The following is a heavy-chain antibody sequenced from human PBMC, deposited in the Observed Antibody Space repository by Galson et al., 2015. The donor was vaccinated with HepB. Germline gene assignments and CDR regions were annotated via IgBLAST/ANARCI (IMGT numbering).Heavy chain of an antibody. J-gene: IGHJ3*02. CDR3: APAGAGDAFDI. Sequence: KVSCKASGYTFTGYYMHWVRQAPGEGLEWMGRINPNSGDTNYAQKFQGRVTMTRDTSISTAYMELSRLRSDDTAVYFCAPAGAGDAFDIWGQGTMVTVSS. CDR2: INPNSGDT. D-gene: IGHD7-27*01. CDR1: GYTFTGYY. V-gene: IGHV1-2*06.